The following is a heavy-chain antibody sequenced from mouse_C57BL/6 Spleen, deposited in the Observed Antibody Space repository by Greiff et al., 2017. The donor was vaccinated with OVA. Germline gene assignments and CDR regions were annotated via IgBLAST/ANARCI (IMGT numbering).Heavy chain of an antibody. J-gene: IGHJ2*01. Sequence: EVQLVESEGGLVQPGSSMKLSCTASGFTFSDYYMAWVRQVPEKGLEWVANVNYDGSSAYYLDSLKSRFIISGDNAKNILYLQMSSLKSEDTATYYCARGWALFDYWGQGTTLTVSS. CDR1: GFTFSDYY. V-gene: IGHV5-16*01. CDR2: VNYDGSSA. CDR3: ARGWALFDY. D-gene: IGHD4-1*01.